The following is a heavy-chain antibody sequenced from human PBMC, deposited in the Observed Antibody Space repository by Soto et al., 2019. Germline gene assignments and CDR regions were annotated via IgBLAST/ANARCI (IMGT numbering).Heavy chain of an antibody. CDR1: GFTFSSYW. CDR3: ARLAGGYSSSSHAFDI. J-gene: IGHJ3*02. V-gene: IGHV3-7*01. Sequence: GGSLRLSCAASGFTFSSYWMSWVRQAPGKGLEWVANIKQDGSEKYYVDSVKGRFTISRDNAKNSLYLQMNSLRAEDTAVYCCARLAGGYSSSSHAFDIWGQGTMVTVSS. D-gene: IGHD6-6*01. CDR2: IKQDGSEK.